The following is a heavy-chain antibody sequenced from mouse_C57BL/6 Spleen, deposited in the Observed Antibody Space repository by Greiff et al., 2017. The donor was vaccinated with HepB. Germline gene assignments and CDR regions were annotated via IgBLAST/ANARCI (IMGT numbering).Heavy chain of an antibody. CDR3: ARGGGYYAPFAY. CDR1: GYTFTSYW. J-gene: IGHJ3*01. Sequence: VQLQQPGTELVKPGASVKLSCKASGYTFTSYWMHWVKQRPGQGLAWIGNINPSNGGTNYNEKFKSKATLTVDKSSSTAYMQLSSLTSEDSAVYCCARGGGYYAPFAYWGQGTLVTVSA. CDR2: INPSNGGT. V-gene: IGHV1-53*01. D-gene: IGHD1-1*02.